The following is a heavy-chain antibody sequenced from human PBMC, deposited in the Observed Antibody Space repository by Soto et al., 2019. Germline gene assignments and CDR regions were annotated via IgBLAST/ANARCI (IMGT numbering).Heavy chain of an antibody. CDR1: GGSISSYY. D-gene: IGHD3-9*01. CDR2: IYYSGST. CDR3: ARSSSLTGYYYYYYYMDV. Sequence: QVQLQESGPGLVKPSETLSLTCTVSGGSISSYYWNWIRQPPGKGLEWIGYIYYSGSTNYNPSLKSRVTISVDTSKNQFSLKLSSVTAADTAVYYCARSSSLTGYYYYYYYMDVWGKGTTVTVSS. V-gene: IGHV4-59*01. J-gene: IGHJ6*03.